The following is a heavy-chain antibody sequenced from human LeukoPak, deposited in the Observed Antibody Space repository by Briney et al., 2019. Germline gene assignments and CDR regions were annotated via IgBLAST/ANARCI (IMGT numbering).Heavy chain of an antibody. CDR3: APTSVLGWFDP. D-gene: IGHD3-10*01. CDR2: ITSSSSYI. J-gene: IGHJ5*02. CDR1: GFTFSSYS. V-gene: IGHV3-21*01. Sequence: GGSLRLSCAASGFTFSSYSMNWVRQAPGKGLEWVSSITSSSSYIYYADSVKGRFTISRDNAKNSLYLQMNSLRAEDMAVYYCAPTSVLGWFDPWGQGTLVTVSS.